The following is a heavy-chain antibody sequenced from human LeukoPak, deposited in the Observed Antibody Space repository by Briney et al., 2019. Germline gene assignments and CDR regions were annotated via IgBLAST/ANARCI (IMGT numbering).Heavy chain of an antibody. J-gene: IGHJ4*02. D-gene: IGHD3-22*01. CDR1: GFTFSSYG. CDR3: ARGRWDSSGSFPNYYFDY. CDR2: IKQDGSEK. Sequence: PGRSLRLSCAASGFTFSSYGMHWVRQAPAKGREGVANIKQDGSEKDYVDSVKGRFTISRDNAKNSLYLQMNSLRAEDTAVYYCARGRWDSSGSFPNYYFDYWGQGTLVTVSS. V-gene: IGHV3-7*01.